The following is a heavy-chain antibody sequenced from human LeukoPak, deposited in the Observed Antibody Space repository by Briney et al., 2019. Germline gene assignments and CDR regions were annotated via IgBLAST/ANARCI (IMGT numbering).Heavy chain of an antibody. Sequence: SWVRQAPGKGLEYVSVISGSGGSTHYRDSVKGRFTISRDNSKNTLYLQMNSLRVEDTAVYYCAKDGTTTITFDYWGQGTLVTVSS. V-gene: IGHV3-23*01. J-gene: IGHJ4*02. CDR2: ISGSGGST. CDR3: AKDGTTTITFDY. D-gene: IGHD1-1*01.